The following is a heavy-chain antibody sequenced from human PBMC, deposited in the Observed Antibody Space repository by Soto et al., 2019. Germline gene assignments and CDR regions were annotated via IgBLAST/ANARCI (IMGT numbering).Heavy chain of an antibody. CDR3: AKVSYYDSSGPLYFDS. CDR1: GFTFSSYG. Sequence: GGSLRLSCAASGFTFSSYGMHWVRQAPGKGLEWVAVISYDGSNKYYADSVKGRFTISRDNSKNTLYLQMNSLRAEDTAVYYCAKVSYYDSSGPLYFDSWGQGTLVTVSS. J-gene: IGHJ4*02. V-gene: IGHV3-30*18. D-gene: IGHD3-22*01. CDR2: ISYDGSNK.